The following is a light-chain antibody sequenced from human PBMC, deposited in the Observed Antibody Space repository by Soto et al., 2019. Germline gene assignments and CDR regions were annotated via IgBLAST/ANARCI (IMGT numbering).Light chain of an antibody. CDR1: QSLGTS. J-gene: IGKJ2*01. V-gene: IGKV1-39*01. Sequence: DIQMTQSPSSLSASVGDRITITCRASQSLGTSLNWYQQKPGEAPTLLIYAASSLQSGVPSRFSGSGSGTDFTLTISSLQPEDFATYYCQQSDHSPIYTFGQGTDLEIK. CDR3: QQSDHSPIYT. CDR2: AAS.